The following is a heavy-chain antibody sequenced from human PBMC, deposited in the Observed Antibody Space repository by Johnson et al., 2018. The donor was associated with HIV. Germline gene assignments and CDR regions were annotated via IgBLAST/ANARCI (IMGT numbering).Heavy chain of an antibody. CDR3: ATRRRTQQWLLRSAFDI. D-gene: IGHD6-19*01. J-gene: IGHJ3*02. Sequence: EVQLVETGGGLIQPGGSLTLSCVASGFSVTSNYMGWVRQAPGKGLEWVSIIYTAGGAYYADSVMGRFSISRDISNNTLYLQMSSLRVEDTALYYCATRRRTQQWLLRSAFDIWGQGTMVTVS. CDR1: GFSVTSNY. V-gene: IGHV3-53*02. CDR2: IYTAGGA.